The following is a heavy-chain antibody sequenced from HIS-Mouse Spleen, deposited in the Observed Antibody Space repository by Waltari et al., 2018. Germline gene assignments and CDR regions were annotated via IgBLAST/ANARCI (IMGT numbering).Heavy chain of an antibody. CDR3: AREIPYSSSWYDWYFDL. V-gene: IGHV4-39*07. Sequence: QLQLQESGPGLVKPSETLSLTCTVSGGPISSSSYYWGWIRQPPGKGLEWIGSIHYSGTTYYNPSLKSRVTISVDTSKNPFSLKLSSVTAADTAVYYCAREIPYSSSWYDWYFDLWGRGTLVTVSS. J-gene: IGHJ2*01. CDR1: GGPISSSSYY. CDR2: IHYSGTT. D-gene: IGHD6-13*01.